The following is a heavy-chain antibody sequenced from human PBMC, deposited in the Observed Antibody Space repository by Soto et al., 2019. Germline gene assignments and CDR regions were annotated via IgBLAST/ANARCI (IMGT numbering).Heavy chain of an antibody. J-gene: IGHJ6*02. CDR1: GFTFSSYA. D-gene: IGHD4-17*01. Sequence: PGGSLGLSCAASGFTFSSYAMSWVRQAPGKGLEWVSAISGSGGSTYYADSVKGRFTISRDNSKNTLYLQMNSLRAEDTAVYYCARDGKGSISTTVTHYYGMDVWGQGTTVTVSS. CDR2: ISGSGGST. CDR3: ARDGKGSISTTVTHYYGMDV. V-gene: IGHV3-23*01.